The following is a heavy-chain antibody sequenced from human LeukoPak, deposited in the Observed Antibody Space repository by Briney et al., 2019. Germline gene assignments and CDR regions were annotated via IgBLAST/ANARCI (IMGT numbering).Heavy chain of an antibody. CDR1: GFTFDDYA. J-gene: IGHJ4*02. Sequence: TGGSLRLSCAASGFTFDDYAMHWVRQAPGKGLEWVSLISGDGGNTYYADSVKGRYTISRDNSKNSLYLQMNSLRTEDTALYYCAKPLWFGAEIDYWGQGTLVTVSS. D-gene: IGHD3-10*01. CDR3: AKPLWFGAEIDY. CDR2: ISGDGGNT. V-gene: IGHV3-43*02.